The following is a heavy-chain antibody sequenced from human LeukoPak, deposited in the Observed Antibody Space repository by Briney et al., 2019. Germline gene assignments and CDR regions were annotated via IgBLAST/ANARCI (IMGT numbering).Heavy chain of an antibody. J-gene: IGHJ4*02. CDR1: GFTFSSSA. V-gene: IGHV3-23*01. D-gene: IGHD5-18*01. CDR2: ISGSGGST. Sequence: GGSLRLSCAASGFTFSSSAMSWVRQAPGKGLEWVSAISGSGGSTYYADSVKGRFTISRDNSKNTLYLQMNSLRAEDTAVYYCARSEYTYGSPKDSWGQGTPVTVSS. CDR3: ARSEYTYGSPKDS.